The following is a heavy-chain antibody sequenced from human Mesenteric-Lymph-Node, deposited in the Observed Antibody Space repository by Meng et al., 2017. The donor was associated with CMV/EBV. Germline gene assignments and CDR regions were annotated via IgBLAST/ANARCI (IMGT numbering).Heavy chain of an antibody. J-gene: IGHJ4*02. Sequence: SETLSLTCAVYGGSFRDYFCSWIRQPPGKGLEWIGEINHSGSTNYNPSLKGRVTITIDTSKNQFSLQLNSVTAADTAVYYCARGLYPGSSSVAGYWGQGTLVTVSS. CDR2: INHSGST. CDR3: ARGLYPGSSSVAGY. D-gene: IGHD6-6*01. V-gene: IGHV4-34*01. CDR1: GGSFRDYF.